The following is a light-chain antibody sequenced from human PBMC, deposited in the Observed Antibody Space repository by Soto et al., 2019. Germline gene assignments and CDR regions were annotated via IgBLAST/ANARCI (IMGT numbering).Light chain of an antibody. Sequence: EIVMTQSPATLSVSPGERATLSCRASQSVSNNLAWYQKKPGQAPRLLIYGASTRATGIPARFSGSGSGTEFTLPISSLKSEDFAVYYCQQYNNWWTFGQGTKVEIK. J-gene: IGKJ1*01. CDR3: QQYNNWWT. CDR1: QSVSNN. V-gene: IGKV3-15*01. CDR2: GAS.